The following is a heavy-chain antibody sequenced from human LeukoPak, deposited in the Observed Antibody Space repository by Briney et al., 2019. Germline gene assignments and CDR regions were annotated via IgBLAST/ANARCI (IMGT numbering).Heavy chain of an antibody. CDR3: ARDTETYYDFWSGPLDV. CDR2: ISAYNGNT. CDR1: GYTFTSYG. J-gene: IGHJ6*02. V-gene: IGHV1-18*01. D-gene: IGHD3-3*01. Sequence: APVKVSCKASGYTFTSYGISWVRQAPGQGLEWMGWISAYNGNTNYAQKLQGRVTMTTDTSTSTAYMELRSLRSDDTAVYYCARDTETYYDFWSGPLDVWGQGTTVTVSS.